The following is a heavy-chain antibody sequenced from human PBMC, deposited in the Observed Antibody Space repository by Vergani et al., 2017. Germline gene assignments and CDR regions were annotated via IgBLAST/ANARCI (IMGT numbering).Heavy chain of an antibody. CDR2: IYYSGST. J-gene: IGHJ6*02. V-gene: IGHV4-59*01. CDR3: ARASTVTEAVDV. CDR1: GGSISSYY. Sequence: QVQLQESGPGLVKPSETLSLTCTVSGGSISSYYWSWIRQPPGKGLEWIGYIYYSGSTNYNPSLKSRVTISVDTSKNQFSLKLSSVTAADTAVDYCARASTVTEAVDVWGQGTTVTVSS. D-gene: IGHD4-17*01.